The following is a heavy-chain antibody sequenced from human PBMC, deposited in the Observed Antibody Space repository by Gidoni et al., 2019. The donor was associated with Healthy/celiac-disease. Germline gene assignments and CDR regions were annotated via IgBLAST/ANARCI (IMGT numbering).Heavy chain of an antibody. CDR3: TRGSQYCSGGSCYS. J-gene: IGHJ4*02. Sequence: EVQLVESGGGLVQPGGTLKLSCAASGFIFSGSAMHWVRQASGKGLEWVGRIRSKANSYATAYAASVKGRFTISRDDSKNKAYLQMNSLKTEDTAVYYCTRGSQYCSGGSCYSWGQGTLVTVSS. CDR2: IRSKANSYAT. V-gene: IGHV3-73*02. D-gene: IGHD2-15*01. CDR1: GFIFSGSA.